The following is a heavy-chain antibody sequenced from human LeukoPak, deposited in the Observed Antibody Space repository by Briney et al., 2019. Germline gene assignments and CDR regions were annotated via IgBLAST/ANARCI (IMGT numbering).Heavy chain of an antibody. CDR3: ARATPGFSSAWFSNWFDP. D-gene: IGHD6-19*01. CDR2: IYYSGTT. CDR1: GGSVSSNNYY. V-gene: IGHV4-61*01. Sequence: PSEALSLTCTVSGGSVSSNNYYWSWIRQPPGRGLEWIGYIYYSGTTRYNPSLRSRVTISVDTSKNQFSLILTSVTAADTAVYYCARATPGFSSAWFSNWFDPWGQGALVTVSS. J-gene: IGHJ5*02.